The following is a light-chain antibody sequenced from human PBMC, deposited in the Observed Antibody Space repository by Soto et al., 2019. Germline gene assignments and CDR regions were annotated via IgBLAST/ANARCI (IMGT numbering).Light chain of an antibody. CDR1: QSVLYSSNNKNY. V-gene: IGKV4-1*01. Sequence: DIVMTQSPDSLAVSLGERATINRKSSQSVLYSSNNKNYLAWYQQKPGQPPKLLIYWASTRESGVPDRFSGSGSGTDFTLTISSLQAEDVAVYYCHQYYSPPPWTFGQGTKVEIK. CDR2: WAS. J-gene: IGKJ1*01. CDR3: HQYYSPPPWT.